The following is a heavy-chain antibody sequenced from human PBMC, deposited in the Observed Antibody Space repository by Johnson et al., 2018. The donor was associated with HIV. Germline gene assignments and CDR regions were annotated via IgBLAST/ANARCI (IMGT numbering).Heavy chain of an antibody. CDR2: IGTAGDT. D-gene: IGHD4-23*01. J-gene: IGHJ3*02. V-gene: IGHV3-13*01. CDR1: GFTFSSYD. CDR3: ARDNGGNSGGAFDI. Sequence: VQLVESGGGLVQPGGSLRLSCASGFTFSSYDMHWVRQATGKGLEWVSAIGTAGDTYYPGSVKGRFTISRENAKNSLYLQMNSLRAGDKAVYYCARDNGGNSGGAFDIWGQGTMVTVSS.